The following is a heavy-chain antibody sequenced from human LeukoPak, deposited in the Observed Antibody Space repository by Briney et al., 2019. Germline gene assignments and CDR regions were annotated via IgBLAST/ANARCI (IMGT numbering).Heavy chain of an antibody. V-gene: IGHV4-34*01. CDR3: ARDTSPYVGYYGSRRNNWFDP. CDR2: INHSGST. D-gene: IGHD3-10*01. Sequence: PSETLSLTCAVYGGSFSGYYWSWIRQPPGKGLEWIGEINHSGSTNYNPSLKSRVTISVDTSKNQFSLKLSSVTAADTAVYYCARDTSPYVGYYGSRRNNWFDPWGQGTLVTVSS. J-gene: IGHJ5*02. CDR1: GGSFSGYY.